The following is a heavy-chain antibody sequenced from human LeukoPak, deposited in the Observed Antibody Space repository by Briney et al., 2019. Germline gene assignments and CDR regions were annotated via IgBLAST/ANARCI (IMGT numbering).Heavy chain of an antibody. CDR1: GFTFSSYA. D-gene: IGHD3-3*01. CDR2: ISNGGGST. Sequence: PGGTLRLSCAASGFTFSSYAMHWVRQAPGKGLEYVSAISNGGGSTYYANPVKGRFTISRDNSKNTLYLQMCSLTAEDMAVYYCARPYYDIWSAYVYWGQGTMVTVSS. J-gene: IGHJ4*02. V-gene: IGHV3-64*01. CDR3: ARPYYDIWSAYVY.